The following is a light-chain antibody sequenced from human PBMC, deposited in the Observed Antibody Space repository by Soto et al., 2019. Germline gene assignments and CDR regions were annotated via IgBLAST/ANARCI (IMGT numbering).Light chain of an antibody. CDR3: QQANSFP. Sequence: DIQMTQSPSSVSASVGDRVTITCRASQYISNWLACYQQKPGKAPKLLIYAASSLVNGVPSRFSGGGSGTNFTLTISSLQPEDLATYYCQQANSFPFGGGTKVDIK. CDR2: AAS. V-gene: IGKV1-12*01. J-gene: IGKJ4*01. CDR1: QYISNW.